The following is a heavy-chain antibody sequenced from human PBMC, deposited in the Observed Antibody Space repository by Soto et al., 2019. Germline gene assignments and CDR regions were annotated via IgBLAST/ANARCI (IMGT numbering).Heavy chain of an antibody. CDR1: GGTFSSYT. CDR2: IIPILGIA. D-gene: IGHD2-21*02. Sequence: QVQLVQSGAEVKKPGSSVKVSCKASGGTFSSYTISWVRQAPGQGLEWMGRIIPILGIANYAQKFQGRVTITADKSTSTAYMELSSLRSEDTAVYYCARGSYPSIVVVTAWSDNWFDPWGQGTLVTVSS. J-gene: IGHJ5*02. V-gene: IGHV1-69*02. CDR3: ARGSYPSIVVVTAWSDNWFDP.